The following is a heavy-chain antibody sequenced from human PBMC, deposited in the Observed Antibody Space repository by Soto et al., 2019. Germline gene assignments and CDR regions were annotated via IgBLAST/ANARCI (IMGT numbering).Heavy chain of an antibody. D-gene: IGHD2-15*01. V-gene: IGHV3-23*01. Sequence: GGSLRLSCAASGFTFSSYAMSWVRQAPGKGLEWVSAISGSGGSTYYADSVKGRFTISRDNSKNTLYLQMNSLRAEDTAVYYCARAPMVVVVAATPNWFDPWGQGTLVTVSS. CDR1: GFTFSSYA. J-gene: IGHJ5*02. CDR3: ARAPMVVVVAATPNWFDP. CDR2: ISGSGGST.